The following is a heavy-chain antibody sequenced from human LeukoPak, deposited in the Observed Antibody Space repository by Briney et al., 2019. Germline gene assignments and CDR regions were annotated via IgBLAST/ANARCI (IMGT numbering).Heavy chain of an antibody. J-gene: IGHJ4*02. D-gene: IGHD2-2*01. Sequence: PSETLSLTCTASGGSISSSSYYWGWIRQPPGKGLEWIGSIYYSGSTYYNPSLKSRVTISVDTSKNQFSLKLSSVTAADTAVYYCARNGWGSTSPYPTYFDYWGQGTLVTVSS. CDR1: GGSISSSSYY. CDR3: ARNGWGSTSPYPTYFDY. V-gene: IGHV4-39*07. CDR2: IYYSGST.